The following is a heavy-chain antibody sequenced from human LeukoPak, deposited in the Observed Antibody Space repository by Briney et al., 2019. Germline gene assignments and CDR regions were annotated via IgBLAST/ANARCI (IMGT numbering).Heavy chain of an antibody. CDR3: ARGLMMAVAGRGEFHY. D-gene: IGHD6-13*01. CDR1: GFTFSSYG. CDR2: ISSDGGST. V-gene: IGHV3-64*05. Sequence: GGSLRLSCSASGFTFSSYGMQWVRQAPGKGLEYVSAISSDGGSTYYADSVKGRFTISRDNTKNTLYVQMSSLRAEDTAVYYCARGLMMAVAGRGEFHYWGQGTLVTVSS. J-gene: IGHJ4*02.